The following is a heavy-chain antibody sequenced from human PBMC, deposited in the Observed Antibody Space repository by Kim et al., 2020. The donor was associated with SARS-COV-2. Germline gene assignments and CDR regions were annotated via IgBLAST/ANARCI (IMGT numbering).Heavy chain of an antibody. D-gene: IGHD6-19*01. V-gene: IGHV4-34*01. Sequence: GSTNYNPSLKSRVTISVDTSKTQFSLKLSSVTAADTAVYYCARGRRLNYWGQGTLVTVSS. J-gene: IGHJ4*02. CDR3: ARGRRLNY. CDR2: GST.